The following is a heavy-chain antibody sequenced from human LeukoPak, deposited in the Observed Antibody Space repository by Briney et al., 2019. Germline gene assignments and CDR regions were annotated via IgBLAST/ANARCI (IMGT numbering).Heavy chain of an antibody. CDR2: IRYDGSNK. CDR1: GFTFSSYG. Sequence: GGSLRLSCAASGFTFSSYGMHWVRQAPGKGLEWVAFIRYDGSNKYYADSVKGRFTISRDNSKNTLYLQMNSLRAEDTAVYYCAKKPRGFSYGLYYFDYWGQGTLVTVSS. CDR3: AKKPRGFSYGLYYFDY. D-gene: IGHD5-18*01. J-gene: IGHJ4*02. V-gene: IGHV3-30*02.